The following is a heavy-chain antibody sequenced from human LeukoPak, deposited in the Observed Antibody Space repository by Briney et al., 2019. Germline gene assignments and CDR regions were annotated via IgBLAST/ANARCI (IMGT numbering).Heavy chain of an antibody. Sequence: SETLSLTCTVSGGSISSYYWSWIRQPAGKGLEWIGRIYTSGSTNYNPSLKSRVTMSVDTSKNQFSLKLSSVTAADTAVYYCARELYYYDGSGYYNDAFDIWGQGTMVTVSS. CDR2: IYTSGST. V-gene: IGHV4-4*07. J-gene: IGHJ3*02. D-gene: IGHD3-22*01. CDR1: GGSISSYY. CDR3: ARELYYYDGSGYYNDAFDI.